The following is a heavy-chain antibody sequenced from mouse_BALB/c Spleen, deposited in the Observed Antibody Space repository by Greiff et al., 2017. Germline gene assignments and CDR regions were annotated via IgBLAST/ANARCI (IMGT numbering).Heavy chain of an antibody. CDR1: GYTFTDYN. CDR3: ARVGWLLRRCYFDY. Sequence: VQLQQSGPELVKPGASVKIPCKASGYTFTDYNMDWVKQSHGKSLEWIGDINPNNGGTIYNQKFKGKATLTVDKSSSTAYMELRSLTSEDTAVYYCARVGWLLRRCYFDYWGQGTTVTVSS. D-gene: IGHD2-3*01. J-gene: IGHJ2*01. CDR2: INPNNGGT. V-gene: IGHV1-18*01.